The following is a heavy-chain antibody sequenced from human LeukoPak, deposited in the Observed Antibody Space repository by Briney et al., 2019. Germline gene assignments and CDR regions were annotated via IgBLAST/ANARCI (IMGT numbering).Heavy chain of an antibody. Sequence: GGSLRLSCAASGFSFSSYWMHWVRQVPGKGLVWVSRINSDGTSVRYADSVKGRFTISRDNAKNTLYLQMNSLRAEDTGVYYCGRSHYYDSSGNLYYYYAMDAWGQGTTVTVSS. D-gene: IGHD3-22*01. CDR3: GRSHYYDSSGNLYYYYAMDA. V-gene: IGHV3-74*01. J-gene: IGHJ6*02. CDR1: GFSFSSYW. CDR2: INSDGTSV.